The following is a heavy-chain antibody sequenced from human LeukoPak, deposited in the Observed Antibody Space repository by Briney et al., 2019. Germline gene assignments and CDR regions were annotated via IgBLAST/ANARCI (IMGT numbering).Heavy chain of an antibody. CDR3: ARDYFQDSSVDY. CDR1: GGTFSSYA. CDR2: IIPILGIA. V-gene: IGHV1-69*04. D-gene: IGHD3-22*01. J-gene: IGHJ4*02. Sequence: SVKVSCKASGGTFSSYAISWVRQAPGQGLEWMGRIIPILGIANYAQKFQGRVTITADKSTSTAYMELSRLRSDDTAVYYCARDYFQDSSVDYWGQGTLVTVSS.